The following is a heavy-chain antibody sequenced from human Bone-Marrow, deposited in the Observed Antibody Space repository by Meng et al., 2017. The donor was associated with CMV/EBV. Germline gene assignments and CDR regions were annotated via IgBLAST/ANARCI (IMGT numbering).Heavy chain of an antibody. J-gene: IGHJ5*02. V-gene: IGHV4-38-2*02. D-gene: IGHD1-26*01. CDR2: IYHSGST. Sequence: SETLSLTCTVSGYSISSGYYWGWIRQPPGKGLEWIGSIYHSGSTYYNPSLKSRVTISVDTSKNQFSLKLSSVTAADTAVYYCASFYSGSYFDNWFDPWGQGTLVTVSS. CDR1: GYSISSGYY. CDR3: ASFYSGSYFDNWFDP.